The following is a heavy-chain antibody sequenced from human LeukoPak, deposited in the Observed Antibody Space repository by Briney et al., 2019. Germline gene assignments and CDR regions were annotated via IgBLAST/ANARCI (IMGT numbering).Heavy chain of an antibody. CDR2: INPNSGGT. J-gene: IGHJ4*02. CDR1: GYTFTGYY. CDR3: AVALKDRYFDY. V-gene: IGHV1-2*04. Sequence: ASVKVSCKASGYTFTGYYMHWVRRAPGQGLEWMGWINPNSGGTNYAQKFQGWVTMTRDTSISTAYMELSRLRSDDTAVYYCAVALKDRYFDYWGQGTLVTVSS. D-gene: IGHD2-15*01.